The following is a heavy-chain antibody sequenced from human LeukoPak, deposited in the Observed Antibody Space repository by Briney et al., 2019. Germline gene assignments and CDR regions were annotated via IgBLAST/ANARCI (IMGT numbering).Heavy chain of an antibody. J-gene: IGHJ4*02. D-gene: IGHD4-17*01. V-gene: IGHV3-23*01. CDR2: ISGSGSNT. CDR3: ARGNGDYAIHPDY. Sequence: GGCLRLSCAASGFTFSSYAMTWVRPAPGKGLEWVSAISGSGSNTYYADSVKGRFSISRDNSKSTLYLLIYSLRADDTAVYYCARGNGDYAIHPDYWGQGTLVTVSS. CDR1: GFTFSSYA.